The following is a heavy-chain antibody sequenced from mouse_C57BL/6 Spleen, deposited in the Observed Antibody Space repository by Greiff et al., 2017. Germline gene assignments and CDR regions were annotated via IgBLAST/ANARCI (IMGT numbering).Heavy chain of an antibody. CDR2: IRNKANNHAT. D-gene: IGHD4-1*01. V-gene: IGHV6-6*01. J-gene: IGHJ2*01. CDR1: GFTFSDAW. Sequence: DVKLVESGGGLVQPGGSMKLSCAASGFTFSDAWMDWVRQSPEKGLEWVAEIRNKANNHATYYAESVKGRFTISRDDSKSSVYLQMNSLRAEDTGIYYCTKITGTEVYYFDYWGQGTTLTVSS. CDR3: TKITGTEVYYFDY.